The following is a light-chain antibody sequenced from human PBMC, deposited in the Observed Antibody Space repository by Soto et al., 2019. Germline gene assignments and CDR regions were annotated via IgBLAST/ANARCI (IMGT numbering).Light chain of an antibody. CDR2: GAS. CDR3: QQYNNWPPMIT. J-gene: IGKJ5*01. CDR1: QSVSSN. Sequence: EIVMTQSPATLSVSPGERATLSCRASQSVSSNLAWYQQKPGQAPRLLIYGASTRATGIPARFSGSGSGTEFTLTISSLQSEDFAVYYCQQYNNWPPMITFGQGTRRRLN. V-gene: IGKV3-15*01.